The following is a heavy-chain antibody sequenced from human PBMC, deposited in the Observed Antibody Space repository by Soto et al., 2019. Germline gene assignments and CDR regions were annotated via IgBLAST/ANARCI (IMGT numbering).Heavy chain of an antibody. CDR3: ARDPSVAGYFDY. J-gene: IGHJ4*02. CDR2: ISYDGSNK. V-gene: IGHV3-30-3*01. CDR1: GFTFSSYA. D-gene: IGHD6-19*01. Sequence: GSLRLSCAASGFTFSSYAMHWVRQAPGKGLEWVAVISYDGSNKYYADSVKGRFTISRDNSKNTLYLQMNSLRAEDTAVYYCARDPSVAGYFDYWGQGTLVTVSS.